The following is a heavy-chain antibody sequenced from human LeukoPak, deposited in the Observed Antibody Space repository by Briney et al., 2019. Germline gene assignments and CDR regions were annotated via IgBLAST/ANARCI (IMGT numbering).Heavy chain of an antibody. V-gene: IGHV1-18*01. CDR2: ISAYNGNT. D-gene: IGHD3-10*01. Sequence: GASVKVSCKASGYTFTSYGISWVRQAPGQGLEWMGWISAYNGNTNYAQKLQGRVTMTTDTSTSTAYMELRSLRSDDTAVYYCAREGELLWFGPHEYWGQGTLVLVSS. J-gene: IGHJ4*02. CDR1: GYTFTSYG. CDR3: AREGELLWFGPHEY.